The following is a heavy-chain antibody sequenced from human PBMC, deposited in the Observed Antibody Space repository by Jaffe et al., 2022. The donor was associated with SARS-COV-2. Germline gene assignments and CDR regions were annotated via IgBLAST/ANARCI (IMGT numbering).Heavy chain of an antibody. D-gene: IGHD3-10*01. V-gene: IGHV3-30*04. CDR2: ISYDGSNK. Sequence: QVQLVESGGGVVQPGRSLRLSCAASGFTFSSYAMHWVRQAPGKGLEWVAVISYDGSNKYYADSVKGRFTISRDNSKNTLYLQMNSLRAEDTAVYYCASRGLAVRGVPPLRGWFDPWGQGTLVTVSS. CDR3: ASRGLAVRGVPPLRGWFDP. J-gene: IGHJ5*02. CDR1: GFTFSSYA.